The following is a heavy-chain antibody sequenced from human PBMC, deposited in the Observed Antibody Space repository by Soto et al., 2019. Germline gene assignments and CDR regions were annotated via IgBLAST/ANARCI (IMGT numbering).Heavy chain of an antibody. CDR2: ISYDGSNK. CDR1: FILRRHS. D-gene: IGHD6-19*01. Sequence: FILRRHSSHRVPQATTKGLEWVAVISYDGSNKYYADSVKGRFTISRDNSKNTLYLQMNSLRAEDTAVYYCAKDKGSGWYFAFDYWGQGT. CDR3: AKDKGSGWYFAFDY. J-gene: IGHJ4*02. V-gene: IGHV3-30*18.